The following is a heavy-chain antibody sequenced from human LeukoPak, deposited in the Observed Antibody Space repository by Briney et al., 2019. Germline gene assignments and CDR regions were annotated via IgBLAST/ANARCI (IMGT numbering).Heavy chain of an antibody. Sequence: PGGSLRLSCAASGFTFSRYGMSWVRQAPGKGLEWVSAITGPGVRTYNGDSVKGRFTISRDTSKNTVYLQMNSLRGDDTAVYYCANGAHPDSSHYYFDYWGQGALVTVSS. CDR1: GFTFSRYG. D-gene: IGHD2-2*01. J-gene: IGHJ4*02. CDR3: ANGAHPDSSHYYFDY. V-gene: IGHV3-23*01. CDR2: ITGPGVRT.